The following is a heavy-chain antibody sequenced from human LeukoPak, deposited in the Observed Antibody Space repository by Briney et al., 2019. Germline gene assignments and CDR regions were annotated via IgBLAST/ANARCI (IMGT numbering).Heavy chain of an antibody. Sequence: ASVKVSCKVSGYTLTELSMHWVRQAPGKGLEWMRGFDPEDGETIYAQKFQGRVTMTEDTSTDTAYMELSSLRSEDTAVYYCATSGYFDWLLCVYWGQGTLVTVSS. J-gene: IGHJ4*02. V-gene: IGHV1-24*01. CDR3: ATSGYFDWLLCVY. D-gene: IGHD3-9*01. CDR1: GYTLTELS. CDR2: FDPEDGET.